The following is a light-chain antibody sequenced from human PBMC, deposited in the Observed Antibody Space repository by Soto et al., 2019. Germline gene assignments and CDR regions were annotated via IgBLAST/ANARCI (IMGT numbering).Light chain of an antibody. V-gene: IGLV2-14*02. CDR1: SGDIGTYNL. CDR2: EGN. Sequence: QSALTQPASVSGSPGQSITISCTGTSGDIGTYNLVSWYQQHPVRPPKLILVEGNKRPSGVSNRFSGSNSGNPASLTISGLQAEDESDYYCSSYTSSSSHLGFGGGTKFTVL. J-gene: IGLJ2*01. CDR3: SSYTSSSSHLG.